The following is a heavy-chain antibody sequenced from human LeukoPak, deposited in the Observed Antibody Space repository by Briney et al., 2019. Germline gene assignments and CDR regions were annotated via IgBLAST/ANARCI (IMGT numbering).Heavy chain of an antibody. CDR1: GGSINGYY. CDR2: IYHDETA. D-gene: IGHD3-16*01. Sequence: SETLSLTCTVSGGSINGYYWSWVRQPPGKGLEWVGSIYHDETAYYNPSLKSRVTISLDTSRKQFSLNLASVTAADTAIYYCANADTEDYFDSWGQGTLVTVSS. V-gene: IGHV4-59*08. J-gene: IGHJ4*02. CDR3: ANADTEDYFDS.